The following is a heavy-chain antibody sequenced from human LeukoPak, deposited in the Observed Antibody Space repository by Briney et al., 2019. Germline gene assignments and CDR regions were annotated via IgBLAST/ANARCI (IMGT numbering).Heavy chain of an antibody. J-gene: IGHJ6*02. V-gene: IGHV4-4*07. CDR3: ARLRSDYDYYYYGMDV. Sequence: SETLSLTCTVSGGSINNSYWNWIRQPAGKGLEWIGRIYTSGNIYYNPSLKSRVTISVDMSKNHISLKLSSVTAADTAVYYCARLRSDYDYYYYGMDVWGQGTTVTVSS. CDR2: IYTSGNI. CDR1: GGSINNSY. D-gene: IGHD3-22*01.